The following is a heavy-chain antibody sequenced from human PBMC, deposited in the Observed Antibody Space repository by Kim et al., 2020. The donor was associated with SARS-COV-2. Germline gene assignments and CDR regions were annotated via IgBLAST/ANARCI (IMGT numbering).Heavy chain of an antibody. CDR2: IYRNGTT. J-gene: IGHJ4*02. D-gene: IGHD1-1*01. Sequence: GGSLRLSCAASDFSVSTKTMTWVRQAPGKGLDRVSIIYRNGTTYYSDSVKGRFTPSRDTSKNTLYLQMDKLRADDTAVYYCAGDNYYNYWYKYWGQGTLFTVSA. V-gene: IGHV3-53*01. CDR3: AGDNYYNYWYKY. CDR1: DFSVSTKT.